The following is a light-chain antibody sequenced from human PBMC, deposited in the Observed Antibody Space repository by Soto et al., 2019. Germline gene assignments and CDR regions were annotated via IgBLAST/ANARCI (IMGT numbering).Light chain of an antibody. V-gene: IGKV3-15*01. CDR1: QSVSSN. J-gene: IGKJ5*01. CDR3: QQYNNWPPIT. Sequence: EIVMTQSPDTLSVSPGERATLSCRASQSVSSNLAWYQQKHGQAPRLLIYGASTRATGIPARFSVSGSGTEFTLTISSLQSEDFAVYYWQQYNNWPPITFGQGTRLEIK. CDR2: GAS.